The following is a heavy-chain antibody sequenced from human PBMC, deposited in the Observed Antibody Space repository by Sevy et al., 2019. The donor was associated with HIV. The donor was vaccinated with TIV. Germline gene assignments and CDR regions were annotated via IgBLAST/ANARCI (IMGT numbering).Heavy chain of an antibody. CDR1: GGPISSYY. CDR2: IYYSGSA. J-gene: IGHJ4*02. Sequence: SETLSLTCTVSGGPISSYYWTWIRQPPGKGLEWIGDIYYSGSANYNPSLRGRVTISVDTSRNQFSLTLSSVTAADTAVYYCAPTRNRWPAVENAELGYWGRGTLVTVSS. CDR3: APTRNRWPAVENAELGY. D-gene: IGHD1-7*01. V-gene: IGHV4-59*01.